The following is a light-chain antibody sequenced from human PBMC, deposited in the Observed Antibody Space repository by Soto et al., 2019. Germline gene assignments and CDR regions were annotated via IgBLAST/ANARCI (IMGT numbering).Light chain of an antibody. V-gene: IGKV3-20*01. Sequence: EIVLTQSPGTLSLSPGERATLSCRASQRVSSSYLAWYQQKPGQAPRLLIYGASSRATGSPDRFSGSGSGTDFTLTISRLEPEDFAVYYCQQSGSSPGTFGQGTKVEL. J-gene: IGKJ1*01. CDR1: QRVSSSY. CDR3: QQSGSSPGT. CDR2: GAS.